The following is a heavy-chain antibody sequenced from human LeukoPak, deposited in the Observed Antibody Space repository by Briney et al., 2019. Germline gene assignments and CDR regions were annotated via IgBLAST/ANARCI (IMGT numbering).Heavy chain of an antibody. J-gene: IGHJ4*02. V-gene: IGHV4-59*12. CDR1: DDSITMYY. CDR3: ARGAGTGAFDY. CDR2: VDHTGST. Sequence: SETLSLTCSVSDDSITMYYWTWIRQPPGKGLEWIGYVDHTGSTNFNPSLNGRVSISRDTTKNLFSLRLSSVTAADTAVYYCARGAGTGAFDYWGQGTLVTVSS. D-gene: IGHD6-13*01.